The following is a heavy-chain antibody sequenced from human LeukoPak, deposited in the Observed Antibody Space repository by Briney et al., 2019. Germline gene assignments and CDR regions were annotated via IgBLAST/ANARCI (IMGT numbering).Heavy chain of an antibody. CDR1: GFTFSDYY. Sequence: PGGSLRLSCAASGFTFSDYYMSWIRQAPGKGLEWVSYISSSGSTIYYADSVKGRFTISRDNAKNSLYLQMNSLRDEDTAVYYCAREVVVDTAMAGDGNDAFDIWGQGTMVTVSS. J-gene: IGHJ3*02. D-gene: IGHD5-18*01. V-gene: IGHV3-11*04. CDR2: ISSSGSTI. CDR3: AREVVVDTAMAGDGNDAFDI.